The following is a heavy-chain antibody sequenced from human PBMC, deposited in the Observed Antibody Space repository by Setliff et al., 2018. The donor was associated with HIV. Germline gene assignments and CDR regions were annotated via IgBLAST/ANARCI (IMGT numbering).Heavy chain of an antibody. CDR3: AIKLGYCSGGSCYSDY. J-gene: IGHJ4*02. CDR1: GGTFSSYA. V-gene: IGHV1-69*10. D-gene: IGHD2-15*01. CDR2: IIPLPRIT. Sequence: GASVKVSCKASGGTFSSYAISWVRQAPGQGLEWMGGIIPLPRITNNPQKFQDRVTITADKSTSTAYMELSSLRSEDTDVYYCAIKLGYCSGGSCYSDYWGQGTLVTVSS.